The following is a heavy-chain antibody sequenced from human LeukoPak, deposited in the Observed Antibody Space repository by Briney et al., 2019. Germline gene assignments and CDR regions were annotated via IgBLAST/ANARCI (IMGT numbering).Heavy chain of an antibody. Sequence: GGSLRLSCAASGFTFDDYAMHWVRQAPAKGLEWVSGISWNSGSIGYADSVKGRFTISRDNAKNSLCLQMNSLRAEDTAVYYCARGGYSYAGLFDYWGQGTLVTVSS. D-gene: IGHD5-18*01. J-gene: IGHJ4*02. V-gene: IGHV3-9*01. CDR1: GFTFDDYA. CDR2: ISWNSGSI. CDR3: ARGGYSYAGLFDY.